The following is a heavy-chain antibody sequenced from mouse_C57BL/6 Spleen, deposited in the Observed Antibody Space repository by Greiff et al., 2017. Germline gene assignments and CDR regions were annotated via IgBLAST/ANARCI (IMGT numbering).Heavy chain of an antibody. D-gene: IGHD2-2*01. CDR1: GYSITSGYD. V-gene: IGHV3-1*01. J-gene: IGHJ3*01. Sequence: EVQLQQSGPGMVKPSQSLSLTCTVTGYSITSGYDWHWIRHFPGNKLEWMGYISYSGSTNYNPSLKSRISITQDTSKNHFFLKLNSVTTEDTATYYCAVGYDWAWFAYWGQGTLVTVSA. CDR2: ISYSGST. CDR3: AVGYDWAWFAY.